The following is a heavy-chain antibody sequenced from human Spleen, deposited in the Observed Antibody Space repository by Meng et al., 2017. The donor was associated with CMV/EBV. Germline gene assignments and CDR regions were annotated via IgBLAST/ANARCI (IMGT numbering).Heavy chain of an antibody. CDR3: ARNFDSSGYYAHDS. V-gene: IGHV3-20*03. Sequence: DSGFTFDNYGMHWVRQAPGKGLEWVSGINWNGGSIGYADSVKGRFTISRDNAKKSLHLQMNSLRAEDTALYYCARNFDSSGYYAHDSWGQGTLVTVSS. J-gene: IGHJ4*02. CDR2: INWNGGSI. CDR1: GFTFDNYG. D-gene: IGHD3-22*01.